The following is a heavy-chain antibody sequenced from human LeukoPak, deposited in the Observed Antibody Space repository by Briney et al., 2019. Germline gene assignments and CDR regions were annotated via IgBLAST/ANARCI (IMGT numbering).Heavy chain of an antibody. J-gene: IGHJ4*02. CDR3: AKREGSYRPTLFDY. CDR2: ISGSGGST. Sequence: GGSLRLSCAASRFTFSSYAMSWVRQAPGKGLEWVSAISGSGGSTYYADSVKGRFTISRDNSKNTLYLQMNSLRAGDTAVYYCAKREGSYRPTLFDYWGQGTLVTISS. V-gene: IGHV3-23*01. D-gene: IGHD3-16*02. CDR1: RFTFSSYA.